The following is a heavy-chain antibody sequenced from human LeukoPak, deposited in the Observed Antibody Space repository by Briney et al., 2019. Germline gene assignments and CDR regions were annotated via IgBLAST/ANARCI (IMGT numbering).Heavy chain of an antibody. CDR3: ARERDSAFDS. CDR2: ISDIGRA. CDR1: GFTCGSYA. J-gene: IGHJ4*02. D-gene: IGHD4-11*01. Sequence: GGSLRLSCAASGFTCGSYAMSWFRQAPGKGLEWVSGISDIGRAYYAGSVKGRFIISRDNSKNMLYVQVNNLGAEDTAIYYCARERDSAFDSWGQGTLVTVFS. V-gene: IGHV3-23*01.